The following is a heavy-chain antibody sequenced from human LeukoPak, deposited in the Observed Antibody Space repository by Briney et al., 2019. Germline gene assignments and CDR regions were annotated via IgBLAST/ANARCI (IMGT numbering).Heavy chain of an antibody. J-gene: IGHJ4*02. CDR2: ISGSGGST. V-gene: IGHV3-23*01. CDR1: GFTFSSYA. CDR3: AKVLITMVRGAMLGYYFDY. Sequence: PGGSLRLSCAASGFTFSSYAMSWVRQAPGKGLESVSAISGSGGSTYYADSVKGRFTISRDNSKNTLYLQMNSLRAEDTAVYYCAKVLITMVRGAMLGYYFDYWGQGTLVTVSS. D-gene: IGHD3-10*01.